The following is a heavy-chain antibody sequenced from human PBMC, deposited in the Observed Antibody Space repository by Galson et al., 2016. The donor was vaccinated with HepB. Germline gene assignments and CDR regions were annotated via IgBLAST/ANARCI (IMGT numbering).Heavy chain of an antibody. J-gene: IGHJ4*02. Sequence: SLRLSCAASGFNTFSRFAMSWVRQAPGKGLEWVSGITNGGASYFANSVKGRFTISRDNAKNSLSLQVNSLRAEDTAVYYCARGSGFLIDYWGQGTPVTVSS. CDR1: GFNTFSRFA. D-gene: IGHD3-3*01. CDR2: ITNGGAS. CDR3: ARGSGFLIDY. V-gene: IGHV3-23*01.